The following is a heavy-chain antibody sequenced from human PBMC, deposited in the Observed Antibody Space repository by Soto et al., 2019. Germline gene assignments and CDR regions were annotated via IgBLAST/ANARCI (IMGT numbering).Heavy chain of an antibody. V-gene: IGHV1-69*13. D-gene: IGHD3-3*01. CDR3: AREYYDFWSGYSGESNAFDI. Sequence: RASVKVSCKASGGTFSSYAISWVRQAPGQGLEWMGGIIPIFGTANYAQKFQGRVTITADESTSTAYMELSSLRSEDTAVYYCAREYYDFWSGYSGESNAFDIWGQGTMVTVSS. CDR1: GGTFSSYA. J-gene: IGHJ3*02. CDR2: IIPIFGTA.